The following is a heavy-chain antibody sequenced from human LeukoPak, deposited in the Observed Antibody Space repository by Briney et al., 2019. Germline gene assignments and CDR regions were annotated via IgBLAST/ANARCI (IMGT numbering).Heavy chain of an antibody. CDR3: AKGPTTIDAFDI. Sequence: GGSLRLSCAASGFTFSSYAMSWVRQAPGKGLEWVSTIRGSGGSTYYADSVKGRFTISRDISKNTLYLQMNSLRVEDTAVYFCAKGPTTIDAFDIWGQGTMVTVSS. D-gene: IGHD4-17*01. V-gene: IGHV3-23*01. CDR2: IRGSGGST. CDR1: GFTFSSYA. J-gene: IGHJ3*02.